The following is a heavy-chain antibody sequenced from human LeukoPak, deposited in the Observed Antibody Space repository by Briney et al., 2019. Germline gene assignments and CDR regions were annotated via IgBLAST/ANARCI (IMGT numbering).Heavy chain of an antibody. Sequence: NASETLSLTCTVSAYSISSGYYWGWIRQTPGKGLEWIGNIYYSGSTSYNTSLKSRVTISVDTSKNQFSLKLSSVTAADTAVYYCARSPIVRGVYDYYFDYWGQGTLVTVSS. CDR1: AYSISSGYY. CDR2: IYYSGST. J-gene: IGHJ4*02. V-gene: IGHV4-38-2*02. CDR3: ARSPIVRGVYDYYFDY. D-gene: IGHD3-10*01.